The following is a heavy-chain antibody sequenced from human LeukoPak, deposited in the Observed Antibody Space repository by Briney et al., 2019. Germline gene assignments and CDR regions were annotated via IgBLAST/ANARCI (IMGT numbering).Heavy chain of an antibody. D-gene: IGHD5-24*01. V-gene: IGHV3-30*03. Sequence: PGRSLRLSCAASGFTFSSYGMHWVRQAPGKGLEWVAVISYDGSNKYYADSVKGRFTISRDNSKNTVYLQMNSLRAEDTAMYYCARRDDHNGRDYWGQGTLVTVSS. CDR3: ARRDDHNGRDY. CDR2: ISYDGSNK. J-gene: IGHJ4*02. CDR1: GFTFSSYG.